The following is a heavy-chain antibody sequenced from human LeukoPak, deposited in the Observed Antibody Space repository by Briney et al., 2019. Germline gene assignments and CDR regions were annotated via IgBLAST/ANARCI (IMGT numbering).Heavy chain of an antibody. Sequence: SETLSLTCAVSGYSISSGYYWGWIRQPPGKGLEWIGSIYHSGSTYYNSSLKSRVTISVDTSKNQFSLKLSSVTAADTAAYYCARQMGTSLDYWGQGTLVTVSS. CDR1: GYSISSGYY. CDR3: ARQMGTSLDY. CDR2: IYHSGST. V-gene: IGHV4-38-2*01. D-gene: IGHD5-24*01. J-gene: IGHJ4*02.